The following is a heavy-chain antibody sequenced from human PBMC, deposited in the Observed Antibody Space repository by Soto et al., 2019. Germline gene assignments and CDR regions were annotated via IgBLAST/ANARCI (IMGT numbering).Heavy chain of an antibody. CDR1: GLIFSDYY. V-gene: IGHV3-72*01. J-gene: IGHJ6*03. CDR3: VRSLSGPDNYYHMDV. D-gene: IGHD3-3*01. CDR2: MRNKVKGSTA. Sequence: LAGGSLRLSCAASGLIFSDYYMEWVRQAAGKGPEWVGRMRNKVKGSTAEYGPSVKGRSTISRDEYQNSVFLQMDSLRTEDTAVYYCVRSLSGPDNYYHMDVWGKGTTVTVSS.